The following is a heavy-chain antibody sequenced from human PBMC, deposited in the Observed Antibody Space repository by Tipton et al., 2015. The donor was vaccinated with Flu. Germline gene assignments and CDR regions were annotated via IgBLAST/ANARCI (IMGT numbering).Heavy chain of an antibody. D-gene: IGHD1-26*01. CDR1: GGSISSYY. Sequence: TLSLTCTVSGGSISSYYWSWIRQPPGKGLEWIGYIYYSGSTNYNPSLKSRVTISVDTSKNQFSLKLSSVTAADTAVYYCARLLKEKWELLGPIDYWGQGTLVTVSS. V-gene: IGHV4-59*08. CDR3: ARLLKEKWELLGPIDY. CDR2: IYYSGST. J-gene: IGHJ4*02.